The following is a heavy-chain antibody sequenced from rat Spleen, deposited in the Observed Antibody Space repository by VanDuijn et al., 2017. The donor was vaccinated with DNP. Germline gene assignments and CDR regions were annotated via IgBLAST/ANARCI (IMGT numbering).Heavy chain of an antibody. V-gene: IGHV5-22*01. CDR2: SAYEGLRA. D-gene: IGHD4-4*01. Sequence: EVQLVESGGGLVQPGRSLKLSCATSGFTFSDYYMAWVRQTPKKGLEWVATSAYEGLRAFYRDSVKGRFTVSRDNATSTLYLQMNSLRSEDMATYYCIRCNSGHFDYWGQGVMVTVSS. CDR3: IRCNSGHFDY. J-gene: IGHJ2*01. CDR1: GFTFSDYY.